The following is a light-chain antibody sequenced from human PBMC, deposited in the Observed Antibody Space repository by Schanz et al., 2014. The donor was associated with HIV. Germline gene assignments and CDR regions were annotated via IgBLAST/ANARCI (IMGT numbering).Light chain of an antibody. CDR1: SSNIEADYD. V-gene: IGLV1-40*01. Sequence: QSVLTQPPSVSGAPGQRVTISCTGSSSNIEADYDIHWYQHLPGAAPKLLIHGNTNRPSGVPARFSASKSGTSASLVITGLQAEDEGDYYCQSYDSSLSVLVFGGGTKLTVL. CDR2: GNT. CDR3: QSYDSSLSVLV. J-gene: IGLJ2*01.